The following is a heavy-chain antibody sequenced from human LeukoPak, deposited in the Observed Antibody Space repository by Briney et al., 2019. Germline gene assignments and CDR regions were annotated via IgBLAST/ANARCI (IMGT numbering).Heavy chain of an antibody. CDR1: GFTFTSYS. CDR3: ARGGNWLDP. Sequence: GGSLRLSCAASGFTFTSYSMNWVRQAPGKGLEWVSSITGSSSYIYYADSMKGRFTVSRDNAKNSLYLQMDTLRAEDTAVYYCARGGNWLDPWGQGTLVTVSS. J-gene: IGHJ5*02. V-gene: IGHV3-21*01. CDR2: ITGSSSYI.